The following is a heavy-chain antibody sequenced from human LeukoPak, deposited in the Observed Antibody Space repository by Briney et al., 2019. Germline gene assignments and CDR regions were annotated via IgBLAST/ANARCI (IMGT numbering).Heavy chain of an antibody. CDR1: GFTFDDYG. CDR3: ARVRGVGAGVVYYYYYMDV. J-gene: IGHJ6*03. Sequence: PGGSLRLSCAASGFTFDDYGMSWVRQAPGKGLEWVSGTNWNGGSTGYADSVKGRLTISRDNAKNSLYLQMNSLRAEDTALYYCARVRGVGAGVVYYYYYMDVWGKGTTVTVSS. V-gene: IGHV3-20*04. CDR2: TNWNGGST. D-gene: IGHD1-26*01.